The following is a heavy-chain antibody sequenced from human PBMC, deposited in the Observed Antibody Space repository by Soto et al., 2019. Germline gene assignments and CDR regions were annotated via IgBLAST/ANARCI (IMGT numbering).Heavy chain of an antibody. CDR3: AALGYCTNGVCYTGFDY. D-gene: IGHD2-8*01. Sequence: SVKVSCKASGGTFSSYAISWVRQAPGQGLEWMGGIIPIFGTANYTQKFQGRVTITADESTSTAYMELSSLRSEDTAVYYCAALGYCTNGVCYTGFDYWGQGTLVTVSS. J-gene: IGHJ4*02. V-gene: IGHV1-69*13. CDR1: GGTFSSYA. CDR2: IIPIFGTA.